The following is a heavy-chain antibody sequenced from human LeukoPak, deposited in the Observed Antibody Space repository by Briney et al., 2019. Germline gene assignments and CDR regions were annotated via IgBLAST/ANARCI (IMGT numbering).Heavy chain of an antibody. D-gene: IGHD3-10*01. CDR2: ISWNSGSI. CDR3: AKDSSRRYGSGSYYRL. V-gene: IGHV3-9*01. CDR1: GFTFDDYA. J-gene: IGHJ4*02. Sequence: GRSLRLSCAASGFTFDDYAMHWVRQAPGKGLKWVSGISWNSGSIGYADSVKGRFTISRDNAKNSLYLQMNSLRAEDTALYYCAKDSSRRYGSGSYYRLWGQGTLVTVSS.